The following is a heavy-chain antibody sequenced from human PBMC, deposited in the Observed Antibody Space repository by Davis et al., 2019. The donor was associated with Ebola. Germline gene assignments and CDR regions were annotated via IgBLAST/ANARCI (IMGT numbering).Heavy chain of an antibody. CDR2: ISAYNGNT. CDR1: GYTFTRYG. Sequence: AASVKVSCKASGYTFTRYGISWVRQAPGQGLEWMGWISAYNGNTNYAQNLQGRVTMTTDTSTSTAYMEVRSLRYDDKAVYYCARAVTMVLPSGWFDPWGQGTLVTVSS. J-gene: IGHJ5*02. V-gene: IGHV1-18*01. D-gene: IGHD3-10*01. CDR3: ARAVTMVLPSGWFDP.